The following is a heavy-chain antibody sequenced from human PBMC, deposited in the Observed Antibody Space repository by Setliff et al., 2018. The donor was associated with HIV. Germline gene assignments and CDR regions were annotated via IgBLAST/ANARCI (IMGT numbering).Heavy chain of an antibody. Sequence: GGSLRLSCVASGFTFNSYWMYWVRRAPGKGLVCVSRVNNDGTDTIYADSVKGRFTISRDNAKSTVYLQMGSLSADDTAVYYCARGGFNHAFDIWGQGTMVTVSS. V-gene: IGHV3-74*01. CDR1: GFTFNSYW. CDR3: ARGGFNHAFDI. CDR2: VNNDGTDT. D-gene: IGHD2-15*01. J-gene: IGHJ3*02.